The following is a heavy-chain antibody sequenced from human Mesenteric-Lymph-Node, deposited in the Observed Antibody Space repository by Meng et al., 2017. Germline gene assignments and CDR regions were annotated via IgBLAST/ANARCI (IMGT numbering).Heavy chain of an antibody. D-gene: IGHD6-25*01. CDR1: GFTVSSNE. J-gene: IGHJ6*02. Sequence: GESLKISCAASGFTVSSNEMSWVRQAPGKGLEWVSSISGGSTYYADSRKGRFTISRDNSKNTLHLQMNSLRAEDTAVYYCAKAERHYYYYGMDVWGQGTTVTVSS. CDR2: ISGGST. V-gene: IGHV3-38-3*01. CDR3: AKAERHYYYYGMDV.